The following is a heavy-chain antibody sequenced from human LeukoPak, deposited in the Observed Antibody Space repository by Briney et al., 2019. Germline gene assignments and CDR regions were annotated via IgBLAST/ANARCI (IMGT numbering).Heavy chain of an antibody. CDR3: ARVLEGADYYDSSGAFDY. Sequence: GGSLRLSCAASGFTFSSYSMNWVRQAPGKGLEWVSSISSSSSYIYYADSVNGRFTISRDNAKNSLHLQMNSLTAEDTAVYYCARVLEGADYYDSSGAFDYWGQGTLVTVSS. J-gene: IGHJ4*02. D-gene: IGHD3-22*01. CDR1: GFTFSSYS. CDR2: ISSSSSYI. V-gene: IGHV3-21*01.